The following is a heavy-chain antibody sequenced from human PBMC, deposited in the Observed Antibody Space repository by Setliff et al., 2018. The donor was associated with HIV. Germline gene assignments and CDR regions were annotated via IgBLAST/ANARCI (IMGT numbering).Heavy chain of an antibody. CDR1: GFTFTTYW. CDR3: AGSRGYFVKAV. Sequence: PGGSLRLSCAASGFTFTTYWMSWVRQSPGKGLEWVANINQNGREKYYVDSVKGRFTISRDNTKNLLYLEMNSLRAEDTAVYYCAGSRGYFVKAVWGQGTLVTVSS. CDR2: INQNGREK. D-gene: IGHD6-25*01. V-gene: IGHV3-7*01. J-gene: IGHJ4*02.